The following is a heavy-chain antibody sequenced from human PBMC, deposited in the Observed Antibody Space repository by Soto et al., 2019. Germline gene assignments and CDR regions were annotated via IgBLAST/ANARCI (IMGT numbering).Heavy chain of an antibody. J-gene: IGHJ6*02. CDR2: IIPRSATS. V-gene: IGHV1-69*13. Sequence: GTSVKLSCKDSGDTKSTNTITWMRQAPEQGLEWMGGIIPRSATSNYAQKFQGRVTITADESTSTAYMELSSLRSEDTAVYYCAREGLVLVPTTVNSDYYYYAMDVWGQGTTVTVSS. CDR3: AREGLVLVPTTVNSDYYYYAMDV. D-gene: IGHD2-2*01. CDR1: GDTKSTNT.